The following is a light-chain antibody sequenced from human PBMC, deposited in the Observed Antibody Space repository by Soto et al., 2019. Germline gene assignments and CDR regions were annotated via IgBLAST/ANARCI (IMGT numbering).Light chain of an antibody. CDR2: DAS. Sequence: TQSPCTLSVSPGARATLSCRPSQSVSSDLAWYQWRPGQAPRLLIYDASNRATGIPARFSGSGSGTDFTLTIRSLGPEDFAVYSCQQRSNWPTFGQGTKVDIK. CDR3: QQRSNWPT. CDR1: QSVSSD. V-gene: IGKV3-11*01. J-gene: IGKJ1*01.